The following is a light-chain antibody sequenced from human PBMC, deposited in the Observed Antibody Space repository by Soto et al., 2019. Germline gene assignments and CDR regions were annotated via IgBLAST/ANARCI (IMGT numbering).Light chain of an antibody. CDR2: DVS. Sequence: QSALTQPASVSGSPGQSITISCTGTSSDVGGYNYVSWYQHHPGKAPKHIIYDVSNRPSGVSNPFSGSKSGNTASLTISGLQPEDEADYYCSSNTTSNTRQIVFGTGTKLTVL. V-gene: IGLV2-14*03. CDR1: SSDVGGYNY. J-gene: IGLJ1*01. CDR3: SSNTTSNTRQIV.